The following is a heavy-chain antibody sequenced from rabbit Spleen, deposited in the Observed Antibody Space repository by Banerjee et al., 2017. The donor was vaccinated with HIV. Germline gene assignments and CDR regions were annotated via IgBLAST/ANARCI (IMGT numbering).Heavy chain of an antibody. CDR1: EFSFSENVY. CDR2: IYISTGNT. J-gene: IGHJ4*01. CDR3: ARATSDSGEFGL. V-gene: IGHV1S40*01. Sequence: QSLEESGGDLVKPGASLTLTCTASEFSFSENVYMCWVRQAPGKGLEWIACIYISTGNTYYASWAKGRFTISKTSSTTVTLQMTSLTAADTATYFCARATSDSGEFGLWGPGTLVTVS. D-gene: IGHD1-1*01.